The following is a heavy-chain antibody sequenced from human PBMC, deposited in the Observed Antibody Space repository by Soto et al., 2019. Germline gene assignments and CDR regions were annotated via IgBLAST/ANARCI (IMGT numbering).Heavy chain of an antibody. D-gene: IGHD2-8*02. V-gene: IGHV4-4*02. CDR2: IYYTGNT. Sequence: QVQLQESGPGLVKPSGTLSLTCGVSGGSISSSDWWSWVRQPPGKELGWIGEIYYTGNTNYSPSLDSRVTMSVDKSKNQFSLKLTSVTAADTAVYYCVRRASGPFDVWGQGTMVTVSS. CDR3: VRRASGPFDV. CDR1: GGSISSSDW. J-gene: IGHJ3*01.